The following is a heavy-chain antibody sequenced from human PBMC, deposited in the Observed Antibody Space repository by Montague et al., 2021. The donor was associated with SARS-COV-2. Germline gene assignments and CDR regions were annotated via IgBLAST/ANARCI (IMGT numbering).Heavy chain of an antibody. CDR1: GDSVSSTAAA. V-gene: IGHV6-1*01. CDR3: ASGWTLFD. CDR2: TYYRSEWHT. D-gene: IGHD6-19*01. Sequence: CAISGDSVSSTAAAWNWIRQSPSRALERLGRTYYRSEWHTDYAVSVEGRLAIDADTSKNQFSLQLHSVTPEDSAVYYCASGWTLFDWGQGTLVTVSS. J-gene: IGHJ4*02.